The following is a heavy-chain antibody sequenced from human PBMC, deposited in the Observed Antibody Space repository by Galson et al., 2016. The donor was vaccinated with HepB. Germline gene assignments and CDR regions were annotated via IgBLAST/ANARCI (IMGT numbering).Heavy chain of an antibody. D-gene: IGHD7-27*01. J-gene: IGHJ4*02. Sequence: SLRLSCAASGFTLSGYNMNWVRQAPGKGLEWVSSISSSSSYIHYADSVKGRFTISRDNANNSLYLQMSSLRAEDTALYYCARDLSWSGEPHFDYWGPGILVTVSS. CDR2: ISSSSSYI. CDR1: GFTLSGYN. V-gene: IGHV3-21*01. CDR3: ARDLSWSGEPHFDY.